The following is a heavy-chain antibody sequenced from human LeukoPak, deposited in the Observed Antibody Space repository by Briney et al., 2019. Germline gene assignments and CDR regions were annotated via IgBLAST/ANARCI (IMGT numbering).Heavy chain of an antibody. CDR3: ARGFFRRIDP. V-gene: IGHV4-30-2*01. CDR2: IYHSGST. Sequence: SQTLSLTCAVSGGSISSGGYSWSWIRQPPGKGLEWIGYIYHSGSTYYNPSLKSRVSISVDRSKNQFSLKLSSVTAADTAVYYCARGFFRRIDPWGQGTLVTVSS. J-gene: IGHJ5*02. CDR1: GGSISSGGYS.